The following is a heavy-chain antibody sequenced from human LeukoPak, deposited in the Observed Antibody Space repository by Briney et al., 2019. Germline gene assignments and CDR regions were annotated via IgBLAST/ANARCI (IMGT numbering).Heavy chain of an antibody. CDR2: IYASGST. Sequence: GGSLRLACAASVFTDSIKDMTGVRQAPGKGLEWVSLIYASGSTDYADSVKGRFTISRDNSKNTLYLQMNSLRAEDTAVYYRVSYERQLSTWYFDLWGRGTLVTVSS. J-gene: IGHJ2*01. CDR3: VSYERQLSTWYFDL. V-gene: IGHV3-53*01. D-gene: IGHD1-1*01. CDR1: VFTDSIKD.